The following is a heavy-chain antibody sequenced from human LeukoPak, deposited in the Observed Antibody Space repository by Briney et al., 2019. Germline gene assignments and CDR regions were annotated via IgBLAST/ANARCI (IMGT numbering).Heavy chain of an antibody. D-gene: IGHD1-26*01. CDR1: GASVSSASY. V-gene: IGHV4-61*01. J-gene: IGHJ5*02. CDR2: IYNGVNT. Sequence: SETLSLTCTVSGASVSSASYWTWIRQPPGKGVEWIAHIYNGVNTNYNPSLKSRVTISVDTSKNQFSLRLNSVTAADTAVYYCARSRAFNSGAFDPWGQGSLVTVSS. CDR3: ARSRAFNSGAFDP.